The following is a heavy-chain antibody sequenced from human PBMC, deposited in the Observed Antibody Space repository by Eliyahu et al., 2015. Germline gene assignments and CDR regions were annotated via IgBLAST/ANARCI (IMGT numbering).Heavy chain of an antibody. D-gene: IGHD1-1*01. V-gene: IGHV3-30*02. CDR1: XFTFSGYA. CDR3: ARDFHNVALDY. Sequence: QVQLVESGGGVVQPGGSXRVSCAAXXFTFSGYAMHWVRQAPGKGLEWVAVIRFDGENKYYADSVKGRFTISRDNSKNMLYLHMNSLRAEDTALYYCARDFHNVALDYWGQGTLVSVSS. CDR2: IRFDGENK. J-gene: IGHJ4*02.